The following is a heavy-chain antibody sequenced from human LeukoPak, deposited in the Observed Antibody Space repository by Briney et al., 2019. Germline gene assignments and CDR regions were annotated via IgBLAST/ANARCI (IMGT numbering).Heavy chain of an antibody. Sequence: GGSLRLSCAASGFTFDNYVMAWFRQAPGKGLEWVAVISYDGSNKYYADSVKGRFTISRDNSKNTLYLQMNSLRAEDTAVYYCARVETGTFDYWGQGTLVTVSS. CDR1: GFTFDNYV. CDR3: ARVETGTFDY. D-gene: IGHD7-27*01. V-gene: IGHV3-30*03. J-gene: IGHJ4*02. CDR2: ISYDGSNK.